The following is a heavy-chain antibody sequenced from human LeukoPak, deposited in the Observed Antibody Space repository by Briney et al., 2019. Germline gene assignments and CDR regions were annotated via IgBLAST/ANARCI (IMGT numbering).Heavy chain of an antibody. CDR1: GYTFTSYG. J-gene: IGHJ4*02. D-gene: IGHD6-19*01. CDR2: ISAYNGNT. Sequence: GASVKVSCKASGYTFTSYGISWVRQAPGQGLEWMGWISAYNGNTNYAQKLQGRVTMTTDTSTSTAHMELRSLRSDDTAVYYCARVAPSIAVYFDYWGQGTLVTVSS. CDR3: ARVAPSIAVYFDY. V-gene: IGHV1-18*01.